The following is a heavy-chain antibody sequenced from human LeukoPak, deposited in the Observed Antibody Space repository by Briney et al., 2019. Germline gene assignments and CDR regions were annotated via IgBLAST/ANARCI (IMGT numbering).Heavy chain of an antibody. D-gene: IGHD2-2*01. CDR3: ARGEDAYCSSTSCSSLDY. V-gene: IGHV4-34*01. CDR2: INHSGST. J-gene: IGHJ4*02. CDR1: GGSFSGYY. Sequence: PSETLSLTCAVYGGSFSGYYWNWIRQPPGKGLEWIGEINHSGSTNYNPSLKSRVTISVDTSKNQFSLKLSSVTAADTAVYYCARGEDAYCSSTSCSSLDYWGQGTLVTVSS.